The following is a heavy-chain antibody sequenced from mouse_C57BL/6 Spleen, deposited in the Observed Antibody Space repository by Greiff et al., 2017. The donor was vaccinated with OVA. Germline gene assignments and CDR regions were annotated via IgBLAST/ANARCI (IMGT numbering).Heavy chain of an antibody. Sequence: QVQLQQPGTELVKPGASVKLSCKASGYTFTSYWMHWVKQRPGQGLEWIGTISPSNGGTNYNDKFKGKATLTVDKSSSAAYMQLSSLTAKDSAVYYCARSGHQAWFACWGQGTLVTVAA. CDR3: ARSGHQAWFAC. CDR2: ISPSNGGT. D-gene: IGHD3-1*01. J-gene: IGHJ3*01. CDR1: GYTFTSYW. V-gene: IGHV1-53*01.